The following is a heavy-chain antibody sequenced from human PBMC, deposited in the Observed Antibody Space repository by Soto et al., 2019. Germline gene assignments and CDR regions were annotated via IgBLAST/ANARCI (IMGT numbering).Heavy chain of an antibody. CDR3: AAEEVRGVIYYYGMDV. D-gene: IGHD3-10*01. CDR2: IVVGSGNT. Sequence: ASVKVSCKASGFTFTSSAVQWVRQARGQRLGWIGWIVVGSGNTNYAQKFQERVTITRDMSTSTAYMELSSLRSEDTAVYYCAAEEVRGVIYYYGMDVWGQGTTVTVSS. CDR1: GFTFTSSA. J-gene: IGHJ6*02. V-gene: IGHV1-58*01.